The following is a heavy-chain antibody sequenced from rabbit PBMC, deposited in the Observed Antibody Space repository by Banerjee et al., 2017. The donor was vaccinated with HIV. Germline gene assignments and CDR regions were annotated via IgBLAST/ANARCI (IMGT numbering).Heavy chain of an antibody. V-gene: IGHV1S47*01. CDR3: AREDYTSGWGAVL. J-gene: IGHJ4*01. CDR2: IYNGDGST. CDR1: GFDFVTNT. D-gene: IGHD4-1*01. Sequence: QEQLVESGGGLVQPEGSLTLTCKASGFDFVTNTICWVRQAPGKRPEWIACIYNGDGSTYYASWVNGRFTISRSTSLNTVTLQMTSLTAADTATYFCAREDYTSGWGAVLWGPGTLVTVS.